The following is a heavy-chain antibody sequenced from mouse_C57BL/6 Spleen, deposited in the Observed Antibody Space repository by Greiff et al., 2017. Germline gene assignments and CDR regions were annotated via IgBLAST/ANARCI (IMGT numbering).Heavy chain of an antibody. J-gene: IGHJ3*01. CDR3: ARGDYYGSSYGFAY. D-gene: IGHD1-1*01. Sequence: QVQLQQPGAELVRPGSSVKLSCKASGYTFTSYWMHWVKQRPIQGLEWIGNIDPSDSETHYNQKFKDKATLTVDKSSSTAYMQLSSLTSEDSAVYDCARGDYYGSSYGFAYWGQGTLVTVSA. V-gene: IGHV1-52*01. CDR2: IDPSDSET. CDR1: GYTFTSYW.